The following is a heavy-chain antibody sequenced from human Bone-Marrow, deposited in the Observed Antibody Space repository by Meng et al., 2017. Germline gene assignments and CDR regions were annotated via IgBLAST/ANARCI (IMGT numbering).Heavy chain of an antibody. CDR2: INPNSGDT. Sequence: ASVKVSCKASGYTFTDYYIHWVRQAPGQGLEWMGWINPNSGDTSYAQKFQGRVTMNRDTSIGTDYVELSRLRSDDTAGYYCAREGLTMIRGVSIEWGQGTLVTVSS. CDR1: GYTFTDYY. D-gene: IGHD3-10*01. J-gene: IGHJ4*02. CDR3: AREGLTMIRGVSIE. V-gene: IGHV1-2*02.